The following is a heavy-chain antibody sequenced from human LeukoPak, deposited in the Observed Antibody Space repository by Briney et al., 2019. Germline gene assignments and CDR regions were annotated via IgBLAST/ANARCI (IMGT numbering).Heavy chain of an antibody. CDR3: AREDSSGWSDYFDY. CDR1: GGSISSYY. J-gene: IGHJ4*02. V-gene: IGHV4-59*12. Sequence: SETLSLTCTVSGGSISSYYWSWIRQPPGKGLEWIGYIYYSGSTNYNPSLKGRVTISVDTSKNQFSLKLSSVTAADTAVYYCAREDSSGWSDYFDYWGQGTLVTVSS. CDR2: IYYSGST. D-gene: IGHD6-19*01.